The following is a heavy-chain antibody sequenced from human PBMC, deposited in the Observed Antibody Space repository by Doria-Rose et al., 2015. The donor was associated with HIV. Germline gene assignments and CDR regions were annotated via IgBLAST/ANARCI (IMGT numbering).Heavy chain of an antibody. CDR1: GGTFSSYT. Sequence: QVQLVQSGSEVTKPGSSVKVSCKASGGTFSSYTISWVRQAPGQGLEWMGRIIPILDIVNYALRFQGRVTITADESTSTAYMELSSLRSEDTAIYYCASQWGRSSFDYWGQGTLVTV. V-gene: IGHV1-69*02. D-gene: IGHD1-26*01. CDR3: ASQWGRSSFDY. CDR2: IIPILDIV. J-gene: IGHJ4*02.